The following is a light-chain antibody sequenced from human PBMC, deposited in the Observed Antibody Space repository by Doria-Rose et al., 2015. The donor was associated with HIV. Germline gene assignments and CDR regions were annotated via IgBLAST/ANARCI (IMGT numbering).Light chain of an antibody. Sequence: DIQLTQSPESLGISLGERATLNCKSNQSLLYTSKHYLAWYQQKPGQPPKWLIYWASTRQAGFPARFSGSGSGTDFTLTISSLEAEDVAVYYCQQYYDTPSFGPGTTVDIK. V-gene: IGKV4-1*01. CDR2: WAS. J-gene: IGKJ3*01. CDR3: QQYYDTPS. CDR1: QSLLYTSKHY.